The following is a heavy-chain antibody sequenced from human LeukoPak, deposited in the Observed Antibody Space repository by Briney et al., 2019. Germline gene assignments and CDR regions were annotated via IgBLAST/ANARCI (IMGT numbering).Heavy chain of an antibody. CDR1: GFTFSDYY. J-gene: IGHJ3*02. D-gene: IGHD2-2*02. CDR3: ARDWGLKRSIPRGLGVSKVSLVPDAFDI. V-gene: IGHV3-11*01. CDR2: ISNSGSTI. Sequence: PGGSLRLSCAASGFTFSDYYMSWIRQAPGKGLEWVSYISNSGSTIYYADSVKGRFTISRDNAKNSLYLQMNRLRAEDTAVYYCARDWGLKRSIPRGLGVSKVSLVPDAFDIWGQGTMVTVSS.